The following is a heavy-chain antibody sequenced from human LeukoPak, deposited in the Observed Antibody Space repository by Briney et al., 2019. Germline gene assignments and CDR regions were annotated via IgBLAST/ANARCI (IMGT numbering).Heavy chain of an antibody. D-gene: IGHD3-10*01. Sequence: SETLSLTCAVYGGSFSGYYWSWIRQPPGKGLEWIGEINHSGSTNYNPSLKSRVTISVDTSKNQFSLKLSSVTAADTAVYYCASVYGSGSAPGYWGQGTLVTVS. CDR2: INHSGST. V-gene: IGHV4-34*01. CDR1: GGSFSGYY. J-gene: IGHJ4*02. CDR3: ASVYGSGSAPGY.